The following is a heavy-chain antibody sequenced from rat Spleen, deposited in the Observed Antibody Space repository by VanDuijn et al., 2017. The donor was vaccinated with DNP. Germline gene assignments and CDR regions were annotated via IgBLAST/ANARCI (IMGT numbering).Heavy chain of an antibody. J-gene: IGHJ2*01. CDR2: IIYDGSRT. CDR1: GFTFRDYN. CDR3: ETPITGRP. D-gene: IGHD5-1*01. Sequence: EVQLVESGGGLVQPGRSLKLSCAASGFTFRDYNMAWVRQAPKKGLEWVATIIYDGSRTYYRDSVKGRFTISRDDAKSTLYLQRDSLRSEDTATYYWETPITGRPGGKGVLATVSS. V-gene: IGHV5S10*01.